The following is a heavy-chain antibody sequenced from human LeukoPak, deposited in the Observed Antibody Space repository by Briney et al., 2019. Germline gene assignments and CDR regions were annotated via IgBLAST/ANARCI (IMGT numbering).Heavy chain of an antibody. J-gene: IGHJ4*02. CDR3: ARALRYYSDSSGYAFDY. CDR2: INPSGGST. V-gene: IGHV1-46*01. Sequence: ASVKVSCKASGYTFTSYYIHWVRQAPGQGLEWMGKINPSGGSTTYAQKFQGRVTITADESTSTAYMELSSLRSEDTAVYYCARALRYYSDSSGYAFDYWGQGTLVTVSS. D-gene: IGHD3-22*01. CDR1: GYTFTSYY.